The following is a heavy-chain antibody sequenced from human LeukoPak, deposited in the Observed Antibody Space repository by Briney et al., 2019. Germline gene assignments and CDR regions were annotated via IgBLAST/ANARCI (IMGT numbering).Heavy chain of an antibody. V-gene: IGHV3-23*01. J-gene: IGHJ4*01. CDR1: GFTFSNSA. CDR3: GWSYFDY. CDR2: LSGSGITT. D-gene: IGHD6-19*01. Sequence: PGGSLRLSCAASGFTFSNSAMSWVRQAPGKGLEWVSTLSGSGITTYYADSVKGRFTISGDNSKNTLYLQMNSLYYCAKGFYSSGWSYFDYWGHGTLVTVSS.